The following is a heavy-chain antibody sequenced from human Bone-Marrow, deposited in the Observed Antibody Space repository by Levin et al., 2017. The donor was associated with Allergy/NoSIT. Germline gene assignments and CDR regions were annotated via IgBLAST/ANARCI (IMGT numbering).Heavy chain of an antibody. CDR2: IYSGTT. Sequence: SETLSLSCNVSGTSISGSYWSWIRQPPGKGLEWIGHIYSGTTNYNPSLKSRVTISEDTSKNQFSLILTSLTAADTAVYYCVRDGYGSGSYGWFDPWGQGTQVTVAS. V-gene: IGHV4-59*01. CDR3: VRDGYGSGSYGWFDP. J-gene: IGHJ5*02. D-gene: IGHD3-10*01. CDR1: GTSISGSY.